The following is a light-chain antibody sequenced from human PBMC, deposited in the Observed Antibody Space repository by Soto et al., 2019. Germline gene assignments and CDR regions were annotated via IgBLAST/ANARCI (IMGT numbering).Light chain of an antibody. V-gene: IGKV3-20*01. Sequence: EIVLTQSPGTLSLSPGERATLSCRASQSVRSSSLAWYQQKPGQAPRLLIYGASSRATGIPDRFSGSGSGTDFTLTISRLEPEDFAVYHCQQYDNWPPAITFGQGTRLEIK. CDR3: QQYDNWPPAIT. CDR1: QSVRSSS. J-gene: IGKJ5*01. CDR2: GAS.